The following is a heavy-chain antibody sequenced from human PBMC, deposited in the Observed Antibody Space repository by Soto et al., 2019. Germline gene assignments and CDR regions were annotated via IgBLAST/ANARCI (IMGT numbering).Heavy chain of an antibody. D-gene: IGHD4-4*01. CDR2: INPNSGGT. J-gene: IGHJ4*02. Sequence: SGAEVKKPGASVKVSCKASGYTFTNYYMHWVRQAPGQGLEWMGWINPNSGGTNYAQKFQGWVTMTRDTSISTAYMELSRLRSNDTAVYYCARSYSNYAPSDYWGQGTLVIVSS. V-gene: IGHV1-2*04. CDR3: ARSYSNYAPSDY. CDR1: GYTFTNYY.